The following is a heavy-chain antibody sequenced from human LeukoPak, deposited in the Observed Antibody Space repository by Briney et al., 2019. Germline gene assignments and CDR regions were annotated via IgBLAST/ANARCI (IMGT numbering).Heavy chain of an antibody. V-gene: IGHV1-8*01. J-gene: IGHJ6*03. D-gene: IGHD2-2*01. CDR3: ARATYCSSTSCYSHYYYYYYMDV. CDR1: GYTFTSYD. Sequence: ASVKVSCKASGYTFTSYDVNWVRQATGQGLEWMGWMNPNSGNTGYAQKFQGRVTMTTDTSTSTAYMELRSLRSDDTAVYYCARATYCSSTSCYSHYYYYYYMDVWGKGTTVTVSS. CDR2: MNPNSGNT.